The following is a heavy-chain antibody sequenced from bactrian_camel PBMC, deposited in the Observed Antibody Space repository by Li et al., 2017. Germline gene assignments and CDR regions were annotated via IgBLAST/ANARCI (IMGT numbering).Heavy chain of an antibody. D-gene: IGHD3*01. J-gene: IGHJ4*01. CDR1: VASEYTYSGFS. CDR2: IDRDGTT. Sequence: VQLVESGGDSVQAGGSLRLSCVASVASEYTYSGFSMGWFRQGPGKEREGVASIDRDGTTTYANSVKGRFTISRDNARNTLYLQLASLKVEDTAVYYCATGWVEPYTLRSQGTQVTVS. V-gene: IGHV3S67*01.